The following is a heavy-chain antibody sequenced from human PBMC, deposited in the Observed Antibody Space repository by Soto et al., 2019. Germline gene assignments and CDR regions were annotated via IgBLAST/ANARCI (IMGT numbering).Heavy chain of an antibody. J-gene: IGHJ5*02. CDR3: AKQGPLDYGDKPYNWFDP. D-gene: IGHD4-17*01. CDR1: GFTFSSYA. CDR2: ISGSGGST. V-gene: IGHV3-23*01. Sequence: PGGSLRLSCAASGFTFSSYAMSWVRQAPGKGLEWVSAISGSGGSTYYADSVKGRFTISRDNSKNTLYLQMNSLRAEDTAVYYCAKQGPLDYGDKPYNWFDPWGQGTLVTVSS.